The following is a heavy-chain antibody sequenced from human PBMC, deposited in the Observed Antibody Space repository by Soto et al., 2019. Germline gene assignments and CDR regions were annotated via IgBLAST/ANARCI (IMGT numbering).Heavy chain of an antibody. CDR2: IYPGDSDT. CDR1: GYSFTSYW. CDR3: ARRGYCSSTRCYDRAFWFDP. V-gene: IGHV5-51*01. Sequence: GESLKISCKGSGYSFTSYWIGWVRQMPGKGLEWMGIIYPGDSDTRYSPSFQGQVTISADKSISTAYLQWSSLKASDTAMYYCARRGYCSSTRCYDRAFWFDPWGQGTLVTVSS. J-gene: IGHJ5*02. D-gene: IGHD2-2*01.